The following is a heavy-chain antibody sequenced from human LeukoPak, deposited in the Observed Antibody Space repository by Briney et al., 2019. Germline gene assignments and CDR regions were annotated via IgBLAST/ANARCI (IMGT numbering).Heavy chain of an antibody. Sequence: SETLSLTCSVSGGSISSYYWSWIRQPPGKGLEWIGYIYNSETTNYNPSLKSRVTISVDTSKNQFSLKLSSVTAADTAVYYCARHLGYCSSTSCYSRFDPWGQGTLVTVSP. CDR1: GGSISSYY. CDR3: ARHLGYCSSTSCYSRFDP. CDR2: IYNSETT. V-gene: IGHV4-59*08. J-gene: IGHJ5*02. D-gene: IGHD2-2*02.